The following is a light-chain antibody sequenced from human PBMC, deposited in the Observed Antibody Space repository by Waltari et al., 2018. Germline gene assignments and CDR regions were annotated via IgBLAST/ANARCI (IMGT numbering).Light chain of an antibody. CDR2: ELN. J-gene: IGLJ3*02. CDR1: SSDVGTYKR. V-gene: IGLV2-18*02. CDR3: SSYFPDATLV. Sequence: QSALTQPPSVTGSPGQSVTISCSGTSSDVGTYKRVSWYQQPPGTAPKLMIYELNNPPSGFPDLFSGSKSGNTASLTISGLQAEDEAYYFCSSYFPDATLVFGGGTKLTVL.